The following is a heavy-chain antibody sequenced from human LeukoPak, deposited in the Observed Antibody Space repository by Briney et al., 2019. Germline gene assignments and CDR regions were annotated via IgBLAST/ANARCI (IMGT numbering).Heavy chain of an antibody. CDR2: IYYIGDT. CDR1: GASISTSRDY. J-gene: IGHJ3*02. CDR3: ARSPDSSSWYSGDAFDI. V-gene: IGHV4-39*07. D-gene: IGHD6-13*01. Sequence: SETLSLTCTVSGASISTSRDYWGWIRQPPGKGLEWIGSIYYIGDTYYNPSLKSRVTMSLDMSKNQFSLKLSSVTAADTAVYYCARSPDSSSWYSGDAFDIWGQGTMVTVSS.